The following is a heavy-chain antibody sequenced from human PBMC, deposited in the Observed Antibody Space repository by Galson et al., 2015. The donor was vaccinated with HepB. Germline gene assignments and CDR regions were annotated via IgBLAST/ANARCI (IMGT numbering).Heavy chain of an antibody. V-gene: IGHV3-73*01. Sequence: SLRLSCAASGFTFSGSAMHWVRQASGKGLEWVGRIRSKANSYATAYAASVKGRFTISRDDSKNTAYLQMNSLKTEDTAVYYCTRPSSTSCPVLRFLECRKGAGAFDIWGQGTMVTVSS. J-gene: IGHJ3*02. CDR3: TRPSSTSCPVLRFLECRKGAGAFDI. CDR2: IRSKANSYAT. CDR1: GFTFSGSA. D-gene: IGHD3-3*01.